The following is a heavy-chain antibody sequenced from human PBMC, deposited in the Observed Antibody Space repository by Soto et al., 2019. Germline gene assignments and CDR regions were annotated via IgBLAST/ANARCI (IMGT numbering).Heavy chain of an antibody. CDR1: GFTFRDHY. CDR3: TRTRGGEGDSDY. Sequence: EVQLVESGGGLVQPGGSLRLSCVVSGFTFRDHYMDWVRQAPGKGLEWVARSRNKANGYTTEYAASVKGRFTISRDDSRNSLYLQMNSLKIEDTAVYYCTRTRGGEGDSDYWGQGTLVTVSS. J-gene: IGHJ4*02. V-gene: IGHV3-72*01. D-gene: IGHD3-16*01. CDR2: SRNKANGYTT.